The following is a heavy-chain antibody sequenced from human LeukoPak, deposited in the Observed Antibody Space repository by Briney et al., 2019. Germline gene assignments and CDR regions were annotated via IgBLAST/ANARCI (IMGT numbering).Heavy chain of an antibody. CDR2: ISGSGSST. D-gene: IGHD2-15*01. CDR1: GFTFSNCA. J-gene: IGHJ6*02. V-gene: IGHV3-23*01. CDR3: ARDGHAATSPYYYYGMDV. Sequence: PGGSLRLSCAASGFTFSNCAMSWVRQAPEKGLEWVSGISGSGSSTYYADSVKGRFTISRDNAKNSLYLQMNSLRAEDTAVYYCARDGHAATSPYYYYGMDVWGQGTTVTVSS.